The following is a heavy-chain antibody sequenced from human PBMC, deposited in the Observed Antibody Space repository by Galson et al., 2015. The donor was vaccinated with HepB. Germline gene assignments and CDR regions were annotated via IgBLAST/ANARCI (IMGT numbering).Heavy chain of an antibody. J-gene: IGHJ4*02. D-gene: IGHD3-9*01. CDR3: ARDNIAGYYDF. CDR1: GFTFSSYV. Sequence: LRLSCAVSGFTFSSYVIHWVRQAPGKGLEWVAVIWYDGSNKNYADSVKGRFTIARDNSKKTLYLQMNSLRAEDTAFYYCARDNIAGYYDFWGQGTLVTVSS. CDR2: IWYDGSNK. V-gene: IGHV3-33*08.